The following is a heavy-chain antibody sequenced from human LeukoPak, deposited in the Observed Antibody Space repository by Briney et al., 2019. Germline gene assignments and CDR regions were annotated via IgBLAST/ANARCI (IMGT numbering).Heavy chain of an antibody. J-gene: IGHJ4*02. D-gene: IGHD6-13*01. Sequence: GGSLRLSCAASGFTFSSYAMSWVRQAPGKGLEWVSAISGSGGSTYYADSVKGRFTISRDNSKNTLYLQMNSLRAEDTAVYYCTKDGYSSSWCAFDYWGQGTLVTVSS. CDR3: TKDGYSSSWCAFDY. CDR1: GFTFSSYA. V-gene: IGHV3-23*01. CDR2: ISGSGGST.